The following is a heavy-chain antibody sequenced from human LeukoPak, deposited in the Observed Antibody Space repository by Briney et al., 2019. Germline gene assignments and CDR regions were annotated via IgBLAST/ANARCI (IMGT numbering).Heavy chain of an antibody. CDR1: GGSISSYY. CDR2: IYHSGST. Sequence: SETLSLTCTVSGGSISSYYWSWIRQPPGKGLEWIGYIYHSGSTNYNPSLEGRVTISVDTSKNQFSVKLSSVTAADTAVYYCARSQNYYGSGDYWSQGTLVTVSS. CDR3: ARSQNYYGSGDY. V-gene: IGHV4-59*01. D-gene: IGHD3-10*01. J-gene: IGHJ4*02.